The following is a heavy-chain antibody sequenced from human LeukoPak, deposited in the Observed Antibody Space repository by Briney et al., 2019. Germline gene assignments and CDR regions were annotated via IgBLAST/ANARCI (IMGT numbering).Heavy chain of an antibody. CDR2: IIPIFGTA. CDR3: ATTMVRGEADWYFDL. V-gene: IGHV1-69*05. Sequence: SVKVSCKASGGTFSSYAISWVRQAPGQGLEWMGGIIPIFGTANYAQKFQGRATITTDESTSTAYMELRSLRSDDTAVYYCATTMVRGEADWYFDLWGRGTLVTVSS. D-gene: IGHD3-10*01. J-gene: IGHJ2*01. CDR1: GGTFSSYA.